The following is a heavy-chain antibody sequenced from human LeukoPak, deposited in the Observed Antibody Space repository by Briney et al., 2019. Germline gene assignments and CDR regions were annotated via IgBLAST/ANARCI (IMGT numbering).Heavy chain of an antibody. CDR3: AIRSDGAYCGGDCFYLDY. CDR1: GYTFTSYA. Sequence: ASVKVSCKASGYTFTSYAMHWVRQAPGQRLEWMGRIIPILNTEEYAQRFQGRVTITADTSTSTVYMELSSLKSEDTAIYYCAIRSDGAYCGGDCFYLDYWGQGTLVTVSS. CDR2: IIPILNTE. D-gene: IGHD2-21*02. J-gene: IGHJ4*02. V-gene: IGHV1-69*04.